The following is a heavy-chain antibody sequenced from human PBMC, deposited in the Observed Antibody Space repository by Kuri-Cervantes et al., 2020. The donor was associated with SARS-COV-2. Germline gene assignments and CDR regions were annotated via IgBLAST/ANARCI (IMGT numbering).Heavy chain of an antibody. V-gene: IGHV3-23*01. CDR2: ISSSDGTR. CDR1: GFAFGTYA. Sequence: GESLKISCAASGFAFGTYAMTWVRQAPGKGLEWVSGISSSDGTRYYADSVKGRFTISRDTSKNTLYLQMNSQRSEDTAVYYCAKDMYNRSSQYFDSWGQGTLVTVSS. CDR3: AKDMYNRSSQYFDS. D-gene: IGHD6-6*01. J-gene: IGHJ4*02.